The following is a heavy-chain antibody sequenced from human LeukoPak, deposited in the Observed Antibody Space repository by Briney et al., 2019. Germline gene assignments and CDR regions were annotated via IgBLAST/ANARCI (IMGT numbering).Heavy chain of an antibody. CDR3: ARGVKYYDFWSHRYYFDY. D-gene: IGHD3-3*01. J-gene: IGHJ4*02. Sequence: ASVKVSCKASGYTFTSYGISWVRQAPGQGLEWMGWISAYNGNTNYAQKLQGRVTMTTDTSTSTAYMELRSLRFDDTAVYYCARGVKYYDFWSHRYYFDYWGQGTLVTVSS. V-gene: IGHV1-18*01. CDR2: ISAYNGNT. CDR1: GYTFTSYG.